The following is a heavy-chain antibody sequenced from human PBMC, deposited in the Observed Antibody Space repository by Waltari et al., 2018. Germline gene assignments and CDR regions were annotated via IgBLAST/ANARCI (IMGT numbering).Heavy chain of an antibody. Sequence: QVQLQESGPRLVKPSETLSLTCAVPGYSISDGDYWGWIRQPPGQGLEWIGNVHYTGSAYHNPSRRSRVTMSVETSKNQFSLKLNSVTAADTAIYYCARDRDGYNFGWCRGTLVTVSS. CDR3: ARDRDGYNFG. V-gene: IGHV4-38-2*02. J-gene: IGHJ4*02. CDR2: VHYTGSA. D-gene: IGHD1-1*01. CDR1: GYSISDGDY.